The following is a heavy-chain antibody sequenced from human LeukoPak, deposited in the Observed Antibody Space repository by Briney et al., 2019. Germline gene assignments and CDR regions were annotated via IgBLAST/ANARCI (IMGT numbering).Heavy chain of an antibody. D-gene: IGHD3-22*01. J-gene: IGHJ4*02. Sequence: PGGSLRLSCAASGFTFDDYAMHWVRQAPGKGLEWVSGISWNSGTIGYADSVKGRFTISRDNAKNSLYLQMNSLRAEDTALYYCAKDAYDTSGYYPNWGQGTLVTVSS. V-gene: IGHV3-9*01. CDR3: AKDAYDTSGYYPN. CDR2: ISWNSGTI. CDR1: GFTFDDYA.